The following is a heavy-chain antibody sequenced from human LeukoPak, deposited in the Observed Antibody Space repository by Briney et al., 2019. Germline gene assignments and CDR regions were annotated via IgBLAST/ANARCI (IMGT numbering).Heavy chain of an antibody. CDR1: GGSISSYY. CDR3: ARREQQLEFDY. CDR2: IYYSGST. Sequence: SETLSLTCTVSGGSISSYYWSWIRQPPGKGLEWIGYIYYSGSTNYNPPLKSRVTISVDTSKNQFSLKLSSVTAADTAVYYCARREQQLEFDYWGQGTLVTVSS. J-gene: IGHJ4*02. D-gene: IGHD6-13*01. V-gene: IGHV4-59*01.